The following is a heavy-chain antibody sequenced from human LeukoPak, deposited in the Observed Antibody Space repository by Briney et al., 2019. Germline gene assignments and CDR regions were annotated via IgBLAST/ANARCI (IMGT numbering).Heavy chain of an antibody. J-gene: IGHJ4*02. CDR2: ISGSGGST. CDR3: AKDFLPYCSSTSCSIQRFDY. CDR1: GFTFSSYG. V-gene: IGHV3-23*01. D-gene: IGHD2-2*01. Sequence: GGSLRLSCAASGFTFSSYGMSWVRQAPGKGLEWVSAISGSGGSTYYADSVKGRFTISRDNSKNTLYLQMNSLRAEDTAVYYCAKDFLPYCSSTSCSIQRFDYWGQGTLVTVSS.